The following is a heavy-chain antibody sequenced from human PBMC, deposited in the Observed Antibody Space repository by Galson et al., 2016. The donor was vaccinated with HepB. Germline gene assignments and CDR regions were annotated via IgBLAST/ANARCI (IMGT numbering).Heavy chain of an antibody. CDR1: GFTFGVYA. V-gene: IGHV3-49*03. D-gene: IGHD1-26*01. J-gene: IGHJ4*02. Sequence: CLGLSCAASGFTFGVYAMSWFRQAPGKGLEWVAFIRSNTYGGTTEYAASVKGRFTISRDDSNSNAYLQMNSLKTEDTAISYCTPTWLGVETSSWGQGTLVTVSS. CDR2: IRSNTYGGTT. CDR3: TPTWLGVETSS.